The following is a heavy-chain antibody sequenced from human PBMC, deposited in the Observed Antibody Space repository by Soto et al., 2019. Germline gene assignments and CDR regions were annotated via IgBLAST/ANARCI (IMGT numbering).Heavy chain of an antibody. CDR2: ISSSSSYI. CDR1: GFTFSSYS. J-gene: IGHJ4*02. V-gene: IGHV3-21*01. CDR3: ARDSLWGSRDDY. D-gene: IGHD7-27*01. Sequence: GGSLRLSCAASGFTFSSYSMNWVRQAPGKGLEWVSSISSSSSYIYYADSVKGRFTISRDNAKNSLYLQMNSLRAEDTAVYYCARDSLWGSRDDYWGQGTLVTVSS.